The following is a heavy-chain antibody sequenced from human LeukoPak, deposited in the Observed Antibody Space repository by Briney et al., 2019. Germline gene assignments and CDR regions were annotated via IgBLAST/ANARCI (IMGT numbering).Heavy chain of an antibody. CDR3: ERDHEARPFDY. Sequence: PSETLSLTCTVSGGSISSYYWSWIRQPPGKGLEWIGYIYYSGSTNYNPSLKSRVTISVDTSKNQFSLKLSSVTAEDTAVYYCERDHEARPFDYWGQGTLVTVSS. CDR2: IYYSGST. J-gene: IGHJ4*02. V-gene: IGHV4-59*01. CDR1: GGSISSYY.